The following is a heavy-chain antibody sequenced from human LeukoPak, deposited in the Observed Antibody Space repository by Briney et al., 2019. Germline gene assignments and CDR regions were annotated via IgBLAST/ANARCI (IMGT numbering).Heavy chain of an antibody. J-gene: IGHJ4*02. D-gene: IGHD3-22*01. CDR2: MYSSGST. CDR1: GNSISSGDNY. CDR3: AKGGYYDSSGHTWVQGGTTTYFDY. V-gene: IGHV4-61*02. Sequence: SETLFLTCTVSGNSISSGDNYWSWIRQPAGKGLEWIGRMYSSGSTNYNPSLKSRVTISGDTSKNQFSLKLSSVTAADTAVYYCAKGGYYDSSGHTWVQGGTTTYFDYWGQGTLVTVSS.